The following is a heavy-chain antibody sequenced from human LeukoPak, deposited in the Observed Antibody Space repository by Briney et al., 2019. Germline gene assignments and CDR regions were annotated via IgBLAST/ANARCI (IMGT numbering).Heavy chain of an antibody. D-gene: IGHD3-22*01. J-gene: IGHJ2*01. CDR3: ATHFSYYYDSSGYYFRYWYFDL. CDR2: FDPEDGET. Sequence: ASVKVSCKVSGYTLTELSMHWVRQAPGKGHEWMGGFDPEDGETIYAQKFQGRVTMTEDTSTDTAYMELSSLRSEDTAVYYCATHFSYYYDSSGYYFRYWYFDLWGRGTLVTVSS. CDR1: GYTLTELS. V-gene: IGHV1-24*01.